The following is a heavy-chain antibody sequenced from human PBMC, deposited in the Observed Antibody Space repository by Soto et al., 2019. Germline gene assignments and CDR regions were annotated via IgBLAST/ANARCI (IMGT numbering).Heavy chain of an antibody. D-gene: IGHD7-27*01. CDR3: TATLGY. Sequence: GGSLRLSCAASGFTFGDAWMTWVRQAPGKGLEWVGRIKTKSDGGTADYAAPVKGRFTISRDDSKNTLYLQMNSLKTEDTAVYYCTATLGYWGPGTLVTVSS. V-gene: IGHV3-15*01. J-gene: IGHJ4*02. CDR1: GFTFGDAW. CDR2: IKTKSDGGTA.